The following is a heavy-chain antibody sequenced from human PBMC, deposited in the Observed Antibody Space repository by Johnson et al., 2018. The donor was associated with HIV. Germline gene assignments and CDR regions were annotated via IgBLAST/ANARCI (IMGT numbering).Heavy chain of an antibody. CDR1: GFTFADYG. V-gene: IGHV3-23*03. CDR3: AKDLPRITTSISAFDI. Sequence: VQLVESGGGVVRPGGSLRLSCAASGFTFADYGMSWVRQAPGQGLEWVSVLYSGGNTYYADSVRGRFTISRDNSKNKLYLQMNSLRADDTAVYYCAKDLPRITTSISAFDIWGQGTMVTVSS. CDR2: LYSGGNT. D-gene: IGHD1-14*01. J-gene: IGHJ3*02.